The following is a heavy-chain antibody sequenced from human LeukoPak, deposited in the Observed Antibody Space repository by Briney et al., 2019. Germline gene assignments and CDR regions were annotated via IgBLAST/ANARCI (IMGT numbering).Heavy chain of an antibody. D-gene: IGHD1-14*01. Sequence: ASVKVSCKASGYTFTGSYLHWVRQAPGQGLEWMGWLNPNSGDTKDALKFQGRVTMTRDTSINTAYMELSSLRSEDTAVYYCARWGSRIHRGAFDIWGQGTMVTVSS. J-gene: IGHJ3*02. CDR1: GYTFTGSY. CDR3: ARWGSRIHRGAFDI. V-gene: IGHV1-2*02. CDR2: LNPNSGDT.